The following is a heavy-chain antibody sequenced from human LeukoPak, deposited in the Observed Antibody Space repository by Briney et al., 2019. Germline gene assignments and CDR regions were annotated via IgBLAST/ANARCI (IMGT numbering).Heavy chain of an antibody. J-gene: IGHJ4*02. D-gene: IGHD2-15*01. CDR2: IIPILGIA. Sequence: SVKVSCKASGGTFSSYAISWVRQAPGQGLEWMGRIIPILGIANYARKFQGRVTITADKSTSTAYMELSSLRSEDTAVYYCARDRDDVVVVAATYWFDYWGQGTLVTVSS. CDR1: GGTFSSYA. V-gene: IGHV1-69*04. CDR3: ARDRDDVVVVAATYWFDY.